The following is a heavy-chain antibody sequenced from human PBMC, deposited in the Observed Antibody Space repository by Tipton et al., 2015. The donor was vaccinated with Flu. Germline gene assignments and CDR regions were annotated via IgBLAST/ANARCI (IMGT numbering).Heavy chain of an antibody. D-gene: IGHD3-22*01. Sequence: SGFTFDTYAMHWVRQAPGKGLEWVAVISYDGKVKYYGDSVKGRFTISRDDSKNMLYLQVNSLRGEDTAVYYCARDSGYDYHYVMGVWGQGTTVTVSS. CDR3: ARDSGYDYHYVMGV. CDR2: ISYDGKVK. J-gene: IGHJ6*02. CDR1: GFTFDTYA. V-gene: IGHV3-30*03.